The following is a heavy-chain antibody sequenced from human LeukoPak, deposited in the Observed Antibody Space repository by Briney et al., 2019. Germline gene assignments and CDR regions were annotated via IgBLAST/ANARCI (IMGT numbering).Heavy chain of an antibody. V-gene: IGHV4-34*01. Sequence: SETLSLTCAVYGGSFSGYYWSWIRQPPGKGLEWIGEINHSGSTNYNPSLTSRVTISVDTSKNQFSLKLSSVTAADTAVYYCARAPRVVVPAAIGAFDIWGQGTMVTVSS. CDR2: INHSGST. CDR3: ARAPRVVVPAAIGAFDI. J-gene: IGHJ3*02. D-gene: IGHD2-2*01. CDR1: GGSFSGYY.